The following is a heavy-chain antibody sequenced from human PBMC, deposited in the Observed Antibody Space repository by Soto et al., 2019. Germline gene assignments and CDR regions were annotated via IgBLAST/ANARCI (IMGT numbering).Heavy chain of an antibody. V-gene: IGHV4-34*01. CDR3: AFLDYDFWRDPGGSYFDY. D-gene: IGHD3-3*01. Sequence: SETLSLTCAVYGGSFSGYYWSWIRQPPGKGLEWIGEINHSGSTNYNPSLKSRVTISVDTSKNQFSLKLSSVTAADTAVYYCAFLDYDFWRDPGGSYFDYWGQGTLVTVSS. CDR2: INHSGST. J-gene: IGHJ4*02. CDR1: GGSFSGYY.